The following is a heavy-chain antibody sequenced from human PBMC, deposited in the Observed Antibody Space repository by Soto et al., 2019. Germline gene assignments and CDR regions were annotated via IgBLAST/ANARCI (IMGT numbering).Heavy chain of an antibody. Sequence: QITLKESGPALMEPTQTLTLTFSFSGFSLSTPGVGVGWLRQAQGTALECLAIIYWDNDKRYNSSLKNTLTISKSASKYQLGVTITYTESAHTAIYQRAHHVTNNTSYNVGWFDTWGQG. J-gene: IGHJ5*02. CDR1: GFSLSTPGVG. D-gene: IGHD2-2*01. CDR2: IYWDNDK. V-gene: IGHV2-5*02. CDR3: AHHVTNNTSYNVGWFDT.